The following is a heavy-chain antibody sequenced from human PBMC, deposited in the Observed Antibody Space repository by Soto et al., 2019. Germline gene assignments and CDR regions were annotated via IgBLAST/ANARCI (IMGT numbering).Heavy chain of an antibody. J-gene: IGHJ4*02. Sequence: SETLSLTCAVYGGSFSGYYWSWIRQPPGKGLEWIGEINHSGSTNYNPSLKSRVTISVDTSKNQFSLKLSSVTAADTAVYYCARVRWQWLVPDYWGQGTLVTVSS. D-gene: IGHD6-19*01. CDR2: INHSGST. V-gene: IGHV4-34*01. CDR1: GGSFSGYY. CDR3: ARVRWQWLVPDY.